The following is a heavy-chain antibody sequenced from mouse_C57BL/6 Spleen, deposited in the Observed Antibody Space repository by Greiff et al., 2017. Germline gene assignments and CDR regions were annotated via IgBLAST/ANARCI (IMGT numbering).Heavy chain of an antibody. Sequence: QVHVKQSGAELVRPGASVTLSCKASGYTFTDYEMHWVKQTPVHGLEWIGAIDPETGGTAYNQKFKGKAILTADKSSSTAYMELRSLTSEDSAVYYCTRRLITTVVGYFDVWGTGTTVTVSS. CDR2: IDPETGGT. D-gene: IGHD1-1*01. V-gene: IGHV1-15*01. CDR3: TRRLITTVVGYFDV. J-gene: IGHJ1*03. CDR1: GYTFTDYE.